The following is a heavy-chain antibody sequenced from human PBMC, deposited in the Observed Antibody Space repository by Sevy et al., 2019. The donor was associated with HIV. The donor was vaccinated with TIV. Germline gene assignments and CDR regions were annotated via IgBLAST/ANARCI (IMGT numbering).Heavy chain of an antibody. Sequence: GGSLRLSCAASGFTFSDYYMSWIRQAPGKGLEWVSYISSSGSTIYYADSVKGRFTTSRDNAKNSLYLQMNSLRAEDTAVFYCARVGRDYYYYMDVWGKGTTVTVSS. CDR1: GFTFSDYY. CDR2: ISSSGSTI. CDR3: ARVGRDYYYYMDV. J-gene: IGHJ6*03. V-gene: IGHV3-11*04.